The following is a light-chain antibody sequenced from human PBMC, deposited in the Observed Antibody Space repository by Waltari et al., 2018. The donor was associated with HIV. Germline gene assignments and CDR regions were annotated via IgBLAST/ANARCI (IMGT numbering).Light chain of an antibody. CDR1: QSISSW. J-gene: IGKJ2*01. CDR3: QQYQSYSQT. V-gene: IGKV1-5*03. CDR2: KAS. Sequence: DIQMTQSPSTLSASVGARVTITCRASQSISSWLAWYQQKPGKAPKLLIYKASSLERGVPSRFSGSGSGTEFTLTISSLQPDDFATYYCQQYQSYSQTFGQGTKLDIK.